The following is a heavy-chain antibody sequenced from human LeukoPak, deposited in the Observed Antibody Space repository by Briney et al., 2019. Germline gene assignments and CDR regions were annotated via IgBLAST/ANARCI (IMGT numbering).Heavy chain of an antibody. V-gene: IGHV5-51*01. J-gene: IGHJ5*02. CDR2: IYPGDSDT. CDR3: ARLLVVRGVNRWFDP. D-gene: IGHD3-10*01. Sequence: GESLKISCQGSGFSFSDYWIGWVRQMPGKGLEWMGIIYPGDSDTRYSPSFQGQVTISADKSISTAYLQWSSLKASDTAMYYCARLLVVRGVNRWFDPWGQGALVTVSS. CDR1: GFSFSDYW.